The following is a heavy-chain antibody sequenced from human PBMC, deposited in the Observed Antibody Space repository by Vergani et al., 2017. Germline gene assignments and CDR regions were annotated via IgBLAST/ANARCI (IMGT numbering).Heavy chain of an antibody. V-gene: IGHV1-46*03. CDR1: GYTFSNYY. D-gene: IGHD3-9*01. CDR2: INPSGGHT. CDR3: ARGEDSILTGYRY. J-gene: IGHJ4*02. Sequence: QVPVVQSGAEVKKSGASVKVSCKTSGYTFSNYYMHWVRQAPGQGREWMGIINPSGGHTNYAQKFQGRVTMTRDTSTSTVYMELSSLRSEDTAIYYCARGEDSILTGYRYWGQGTLVTVSA.